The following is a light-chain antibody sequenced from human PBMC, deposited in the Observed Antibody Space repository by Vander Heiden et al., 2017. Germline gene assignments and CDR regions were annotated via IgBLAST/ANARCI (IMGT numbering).Light chain of an antibody. Sequence: SYELTQQPPVSAPPGQTASITCSGDKLGDKYACWYQQKPGQSPVLVIDQDSKRPSGIPERFSGSNSGNTATLTISGTQAMDEADYYCQAWDSSTVVFGGGTKLTVL. J-gene: IGLJ2*01. V-gene: IGLV3-1*01. CDR3: QAWDSSTVV. CDR2: QDS. CDR1: KLGDKY.